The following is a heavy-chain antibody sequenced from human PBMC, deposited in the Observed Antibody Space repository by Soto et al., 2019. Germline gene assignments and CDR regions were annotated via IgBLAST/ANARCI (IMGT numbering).Heavy chain of an antibody. CDR3: AREGWYYDSSGSLDY. CDR2: IYSGGST. V-gene: IGHV3-53*01. D-gene: IGHD3-22*01. Sequence: GKGLEWVSVIYSGGSTYYADSVKGRFTISRDNSKNTLYLQMNSLRAEDTAVYYCAREGWYYDSSGSLDYWGQGTLVTVSS. J-gene: IGHJ4*02.